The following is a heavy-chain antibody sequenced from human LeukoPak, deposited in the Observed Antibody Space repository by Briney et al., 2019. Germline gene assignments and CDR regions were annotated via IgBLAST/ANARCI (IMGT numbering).Heavy chain of an antibody. CDR1: GFTFSSYW. D-gene: IGHD3-10*01. Sequence: GGSLRLSCAASGFTFSSYWMHWVRQAPGKGLEWVGRIKSKGDGETTDYAAPVKGRFTMSRDDSEATLYLQMNSLKAEDTAVYYCATDLGLTMIRGVIVHWGQGALVTVSS. J-gene: IGHJ4*02. V-gene: IGHV3-15*01. CDR3: ATDLGLTMIRGVIVH. CDR2: IKSKGDGETT.